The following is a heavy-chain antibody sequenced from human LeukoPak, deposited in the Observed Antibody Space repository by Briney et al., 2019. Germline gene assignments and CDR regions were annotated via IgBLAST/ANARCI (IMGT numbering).Heavy chain of an antibody. V-gene: IGHV4-38-2*02. Sequence: SETLSLTCAVSGYSISSGYYWGWIRQPPGKGLEWIGSIYHSGSTYYNPSLKSRVTISVDTSKNQFSLKLSSVTAADTAVYYCARDQHYATDYWGQGTLVTVCS. CDR2: IYHSGST. J-gene: IGHJ4*02. D-gene: IGHD2-2*01. CDR3: ARDQHYATDY. CDR1: GYSISSGYY.